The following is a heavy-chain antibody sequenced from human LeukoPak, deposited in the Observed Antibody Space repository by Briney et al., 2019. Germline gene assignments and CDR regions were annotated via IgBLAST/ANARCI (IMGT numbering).Heavy chain of an antibody. CDR1: GFTLSDYT. CDR3: SAGPSGWTEFFQH. J-gene: IGHJ1*01. D-gene: IGHD6-19*01. CDR2: IRSKANNYAT. Sequence: GGSLRLSCAAPGFTLSDYTMHWVRQASGKGLEWVARIRSKANNYATEYCPSVKGRFTISRDDAKNTAYLQMNSLKTEDTAIYYCSAGPSGWTEFFQHWGQGTLVTVSS. V-gene: IGHV3-73*01.